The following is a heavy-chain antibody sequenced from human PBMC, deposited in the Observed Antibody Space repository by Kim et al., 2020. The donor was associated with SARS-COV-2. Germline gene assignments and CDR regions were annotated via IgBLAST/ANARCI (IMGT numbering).Heavy chain of an antibody. CDR2: ISYDGSNK. CDR3: ARVARYYYDSSGYEY. J-gene: IGHJ4*02. V-gene: IGHV3-30-3*01. Sequence: GGSLRLSCAASGFTFSSYAMHWVRQAPGKGLEWVAVISYDGSNKYYADSVKGRFTISRDNSKNTLYLQMNSLRAEDTAVYYCARVARYYYDSSGYEYWGQGTLVTVSS. D-gene: IGHD3-22*01. CDR1: GFTFSSYA.